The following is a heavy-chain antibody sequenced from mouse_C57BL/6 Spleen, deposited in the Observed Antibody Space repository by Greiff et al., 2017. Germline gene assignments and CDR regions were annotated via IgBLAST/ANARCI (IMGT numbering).Heavy chain of an antibody. CDR1: GFTFTGYY. CDR2: IDPDDGET. V-gene: IGHV14-2*01. Sequence: EVKLMESGAELVKPGASVKLSCTASGFTFTGYYMHWVKQRPEQGLEWIGRIDPDDGETNYTPKFQGKATMTVDKSSTTAYLQLSSLTSEDSAVYYCASVFLEGFDYWGQGTPVTVSS. J-gene: IGHJ2*01. CDR3: ASVFLEGFDY.